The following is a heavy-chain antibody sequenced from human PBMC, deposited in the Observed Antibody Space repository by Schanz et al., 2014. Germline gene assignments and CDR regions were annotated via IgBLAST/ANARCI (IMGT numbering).Heavy chain of an antibody. D-gene: IGHD2-15*01. CDR2: ISASGGST. J-gene: IGHJ4*02. V-gene: IGHV3-23*04. Sequence: QLVGSGGGLIQPGGSLRLSCAASGFTFSSYAMSWVRQAPGKGLEWVSTISASGGSTYYADSVKGRFTISRDNSKNTLYLQMNTLRAEDTAVYYCARDRGYCSGGSCLTFDYWGQGTLVTVSS. CDR1: GFTFSSYA. CDR3: ARDRGYCSGGSCLTFDY.